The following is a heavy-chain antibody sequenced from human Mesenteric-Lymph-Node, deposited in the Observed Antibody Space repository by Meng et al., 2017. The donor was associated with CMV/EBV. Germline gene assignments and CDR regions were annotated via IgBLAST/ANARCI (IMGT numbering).Heavy chain of an antibody. Sequence: ASVNVSCKASGYTFTSYGISWVRQAPGQGLEWMGWISAYNGNTNYAQKLQGRVTMTTDTSTSTAYMELRSLRSDDTAVYYCARLSSTTMIEGGMDVWGQGTTVTVSS. D-gene: IGHD3-22*01. CDR3: ARLSSTTMIEGGMDV. J-gene: IGHJ6*02. V-gene: IGHV1-18*01. CDR1: GYTFTSYG. CDR2: ISAYNGNT.